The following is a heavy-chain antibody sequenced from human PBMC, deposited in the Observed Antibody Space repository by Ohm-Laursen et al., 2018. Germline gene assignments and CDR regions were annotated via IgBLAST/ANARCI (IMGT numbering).Heavy chain of an antibody. V-gene: IGHV4-59*11. J-gene: IGHJ3*02. CDR1: GAPISTHY. Sequence: GTLSLTCTASGAPISTHYWSWIRQPPGKGLEWIGYIYYSGTTNYNPSLKSRVTISLNTSKNQFSLKLSSVTAADTAVYYCARRGHAFDIWGQGTMVTVSS. CDR2: IYYSGTT. CDR3: ARRGHAFDI.